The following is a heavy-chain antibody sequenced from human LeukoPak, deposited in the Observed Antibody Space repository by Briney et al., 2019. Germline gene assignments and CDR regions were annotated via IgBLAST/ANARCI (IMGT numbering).Heavy chain of an antibody. CDR2: INRDGSST. CDR3: ARPDSSGHPTN. D-gene: IGHD3-22*01. V-gene: IGHV3-74*01. CDR1: GFSFNNYW. Sequence: GGALRLSCTASGFSFNNYWMHWVRQAPGLGLVWVSRINRDGSSTNYVDSVKGRFTISRDNAKNTLYLQMDSLTAEDTAMYYCARPDSSGHPTNWGQGTLVTVSS. J-gene: IGHJ4*02.